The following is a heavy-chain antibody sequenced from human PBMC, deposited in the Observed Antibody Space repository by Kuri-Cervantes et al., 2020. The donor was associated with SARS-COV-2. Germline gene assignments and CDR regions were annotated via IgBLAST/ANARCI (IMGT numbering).Heavy chain of an antibody. CDR1: GVTLSSYA. D-gene: IGHD3-10*02. J-gene: IGHJ6*03. V-gene: IGHV1-69*13. CDR3: ARESLGSGTLSGFYYMDV. Sequence: SLKVSCKASGVTLSSYAISWVRQAPGQGLEWMGVIIPVFGIANYSQKFQGRVTITADESTSTAYMELSSLRSEDTAVFYCARESLGSGTLSGFYYMDVWGKGTTVTVSS. CDR2: IIPVFGIA.